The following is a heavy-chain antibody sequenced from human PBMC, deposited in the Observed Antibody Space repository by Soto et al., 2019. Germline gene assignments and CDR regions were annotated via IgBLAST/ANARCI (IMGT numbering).Heavy chain of an antibody. Sequence: ASVKVSCKASGYTFTSYDINWVRQATGQGLEWMGWMNPNSGNTGYAQKFQGRVTMTRNTSISTAYMELSSLRSEDTAVYYCAREDSSRLHPDYYYGMDVWGQGTTVTVSS. CDR3: AREDSSRLHPDYYYGMDV. CDR1: GYTFTSYD. V-gene: IGHV1-8*01. J-gene: IGHJ6*02. D-gene: IGHD6-25*01. CDR2: MNPNSGNT.